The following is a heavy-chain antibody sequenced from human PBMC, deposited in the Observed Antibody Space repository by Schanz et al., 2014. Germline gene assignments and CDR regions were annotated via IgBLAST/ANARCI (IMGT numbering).Heavy chain of an antibody. J-gene: IGHJ4*02. Sequence: VQLVESGGGLVQPGGSLRLSCAASGFTFSSYAMSWVRQAPGKGLEWVSTISASGGSTYYADSVKGRFTISRDNSKNTQYLQMNALRAEDTAVYYCARDRGYCSGGSCLTFDYWGQGTLVTVSS. CDR1: GFTFSSYA. CDR3: ARDRGYCSGGSCLTFDY. D-gene: IGHD2-15*01. CDR2: ISASGGST. V-gene: IGHV3-23*04.